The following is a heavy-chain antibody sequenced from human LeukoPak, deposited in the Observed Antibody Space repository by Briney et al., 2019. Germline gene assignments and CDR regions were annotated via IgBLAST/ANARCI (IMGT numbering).Heavy chain of an antibody. J-gene: IGHJ6*03. CDR2: ISSSSSYI. CDR3: ARDRVTIFGVVRVGYYYYMDV. V-gene: IGHV3-21*01. Sequence: GGSLRLXCAASGFTFSSYSMNWVRQAPGKGLEWVSSISSSSSYIYYADSVKGRFTISRDNAKNSLYLQMNSLRAEDTAVYYCARDRVTIFGVVRVGYYYYMDVWGKGTTVTVSS. D-gene: IGHD3-3*01. CDR1: GFTFSSYS.